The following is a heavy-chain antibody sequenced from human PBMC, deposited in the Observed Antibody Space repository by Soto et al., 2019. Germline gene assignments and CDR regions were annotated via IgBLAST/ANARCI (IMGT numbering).Heavy chain of an antibody. V-gene: IGHV1-69*02. D-gene: IGHD3-10*01. Sequence: QVQLVQSGTEVKKPGSSVKVSCKASGDTFSFYTINWVRQAPGLGLEWVGRINPIVSMSNYAQKFQGRVSMTADKSTSMAYLELSSLRSDDTAMYFCAASYGSGYRAFDYWGQGALVIVSS. J-gene: IGHJ4*02. CDR3: AASYGSGYRAFDY. CDR2: INPIVSMS. CDR1: GDTFSFYT.